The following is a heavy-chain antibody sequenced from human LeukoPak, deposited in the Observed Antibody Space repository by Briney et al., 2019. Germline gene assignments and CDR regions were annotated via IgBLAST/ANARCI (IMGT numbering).Heavy chain of an antibody. D-gene: IGHD2-15*01. V-gene: IGHV3-30*02. Sequence: GGSLRLSCAASGFTFSSYGMHWVRQAPGKGLEWVAFIRYDGSNKNYADSVKGRFTISRDNSKNTLYLQMNSLRAEDTAVYYCAKGGSWYTTHDYWGQGTLVTVSS. CDR1: GFTFSSYG. CDR3: AKGGSWYTTHDY. CDR2: IRYDGSNK. J-gene: IGHJ4*02.